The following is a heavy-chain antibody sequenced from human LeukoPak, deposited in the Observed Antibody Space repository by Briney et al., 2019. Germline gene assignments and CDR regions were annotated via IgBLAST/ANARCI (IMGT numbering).Heavy chain of an antibody. CDR1: GYTLTGYY. CDR2: INPNSGGT. CDR3: ARDVRYSSGWYPVYYFDY. D-gene: IGHD6-19*01. Sequence: GASVKASCKASGYTLTGYYMHWVRQAPGQGLEWMGWINPNSGGTNYAQKFQGRVTMTRDTSISTAYMELSRLRSDDTAVYYCARDVRYSSGWYPVYYFDYWGQGTLVTVSS. J-gene: IGHJ4*02. V-gene: IGHV1-2*02.